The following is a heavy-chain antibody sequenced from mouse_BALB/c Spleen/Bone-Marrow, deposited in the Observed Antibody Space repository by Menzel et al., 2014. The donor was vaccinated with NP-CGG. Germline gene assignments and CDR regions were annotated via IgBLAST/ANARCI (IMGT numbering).Heavy chain of an antibody. D-gene: IGHD1-1*01. CDR1: GFNIKDTY. Sequence: EVHLVESGAELVKPGASVKLSCTASGFNIKDTYMHWVKRRPEQGLEWIGRIDPANVNTKYDPKFQGKATITADTSSNTAYLQLSSLTSEDTAVYYCASYVYGYYFDYWGQGTTLTVSS. CDR3: ASYVYGYYFDY. J-gene: IGHJ2*01. CDR2: IDPANVNT. V-gene: IGHV14-3*02.